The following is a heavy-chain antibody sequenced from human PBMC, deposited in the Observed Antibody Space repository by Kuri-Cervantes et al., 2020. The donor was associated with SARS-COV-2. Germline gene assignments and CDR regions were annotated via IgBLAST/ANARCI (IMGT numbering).Heavy chain of an antibody. CDR1: GYTFTGYY. J-gene: IGHJ6*02. D-gene: IGHD2-15*01. Sequence: ASVKVSCKASGYTFTGYYMHWVRQAPGQGLEWMGWINPNSGGTNYAQKFQGWVTMTRDTSISTAYMELSGLRSEDTAVYYCARDQTKDIVVVVGGSVGYYYGMDVWGQGTTVTVSS. V-gene: IGHV1-2*04. CDR3: ARDQTKDIVVVVGGSVGYYYGMDV. CDR2: INPNSGGT.